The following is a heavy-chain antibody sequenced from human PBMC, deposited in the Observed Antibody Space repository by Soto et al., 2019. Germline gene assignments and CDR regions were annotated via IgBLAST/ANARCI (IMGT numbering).Heavy chain of an antibody. J-gene: IGHJ5*02. CDR2: INSDASHT. CDR1: GFTFSTYW. V-gene: IGHV3-74*01. CDR3: LRVGLCITTTGTGNWLPP. D-gene: IGHD3-10*01. Sequence: EVQLVESGGGLVQPGGSLRLSCAASGFTFSTYWMHWIRQVPGKGLEWVSRINSDASHTYYADSVKGRFTISRDNAKNPLHLETKRLRPEPPAVYYGLRVGLCITTTGTGNWLPPWGQG.